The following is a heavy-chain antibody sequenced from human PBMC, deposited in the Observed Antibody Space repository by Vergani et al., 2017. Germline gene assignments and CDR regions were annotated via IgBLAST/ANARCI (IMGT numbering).Heavy chain of an antibody. CDR1: GFTFNNSN. Sequence: QVQLVESGGGVVQPGESLRLSCAASTSGFTFNNSNMHWVRQAPGKGLEWVAFIRYDDSRNKYYAASVQGRFIISRDNSKNTVFLQMNSLRPEDTALYYLAKDFVPGRSFGCWGQRKMVTVSS. CDR2: IRYDDSRNK. D-gene: IGHD3-3*01. CDR3: AKDFVPGRSFGC. V-gene: IGHV3-30*02. J-gene: IGHJ3*01.